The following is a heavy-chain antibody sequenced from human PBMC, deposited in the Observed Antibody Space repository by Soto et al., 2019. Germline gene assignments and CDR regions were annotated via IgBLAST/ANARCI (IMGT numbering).Heavy chain of an antibody. CDR3: ARSGAMAPYLAAAVLYYYYGLDF. CDR1: GGTFSSYA. CDR2: IIPIFGTA. D-gene: IGHD6-13*01. J-gene: IGHJ6*02. Sequence: QVQLVQSGAEVKKPGSSVKVSCKASGGTFSSYAISWVRQAPGQGLEWMGGIIPIFGTANYAQKFQGRVTINADESTITAYMELSSLISEDTAVYYCARSGAMAPYLAAAVLYYYYGLDFWGQGTTVIFSS. V-gene: IGHV1-69*01.